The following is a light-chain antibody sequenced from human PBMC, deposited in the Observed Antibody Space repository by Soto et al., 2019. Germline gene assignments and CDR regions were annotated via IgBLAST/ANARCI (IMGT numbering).Light chain of an antibody. CDR1: SSDVGLYNL. Sequence: QSVLTQPPSASGSPGQSITISCTGTSSDVGLYNLVSWYQQLPGKAPKLIIYEVNERPSGISDRFSGSKSGNTASLTISGLQDEDEADYYCCSYVGSSILMFGGGTKLTVL. V-gene: IGLV2-23*02. CDR3: CSYVGSSILM. J-gene: IGLJ3*02. CDR2: EVN.